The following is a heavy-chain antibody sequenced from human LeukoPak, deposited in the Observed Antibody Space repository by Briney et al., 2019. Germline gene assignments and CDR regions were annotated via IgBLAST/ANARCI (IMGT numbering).Heavy chain of an antibody. D-gene: IGHD3-3*01. J-gene: IGHJ6*03. CDR3: ARGRSHYDFWSGYWSRDYYYYYMDV. V-gene: IGHV1-69*05. CDR1: GGTFSSYA. CDR2: IIPIFGTA. Sequence: GASVKVSCKASGGTFSSYAISWVRQAPGQGLEWMGGIIPIFGTANYAQKFQGRVTITTDESTSTAYMELSSLRSEDTAVYYCARGRSHYDFWSGYWSRDYYYYYMDVWGKGTTVTVSS.